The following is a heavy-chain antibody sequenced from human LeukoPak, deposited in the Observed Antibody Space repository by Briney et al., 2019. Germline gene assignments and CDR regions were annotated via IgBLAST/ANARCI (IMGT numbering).Heavy chain of an antibody. Sequence: GGSLRLSCAASGFTFRDYSMNCVRQAPGKGPECVSYISPTSSNIFYVDSVKGRFTISRDNAKNSLYLQMNSLRAEDTAVYYCARDVRYGDYAGWFDPWGQGTLVTVSS. D-gene: IGHD4-17*01. CDR3: ARDVRYGDYAGWFDP. V-gene: IGHV3-48*04. J-gene: IGHJ5*02. CDR1: GFTFRDYS. CDR2: ISPTSSNI.